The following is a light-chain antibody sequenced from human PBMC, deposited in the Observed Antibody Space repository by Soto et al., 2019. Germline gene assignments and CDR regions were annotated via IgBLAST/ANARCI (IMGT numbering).Light chain of an antibody. CDR3: SSYTSSSTLV. CDR2: EVS. J-gene: IGLJ1*01. Sequence: QSALTQPASVSGSPGQSISISCIGTSSDVGGYNYVSWYQQHPGKAPKLMIYEVSNRPSGVCNRFSGSKSGNSASLTISGLQAEDEADYYCSSYTSSSTLVFGTGTKVTVL. CDR1: SSDVGGYNY. V-gene: IGLV2-14*01.